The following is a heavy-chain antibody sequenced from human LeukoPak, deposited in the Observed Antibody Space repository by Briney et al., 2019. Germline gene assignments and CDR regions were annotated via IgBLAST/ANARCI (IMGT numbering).Heavy chain of an antibody. CDR1: GGTFSSYA. D-gene: IGHD1-26*01. V-gene: IGHV1-69*05. J-gene: IGHJ4*02. CDR2: IIPIFGTA. Sequence: SVKVSCKASGGTFSSYAISWVRQAPGQGLDWMGRIIPIFGTANYAQKFQGRVTITTDESTSTDYMDLSSLRSEDTAVYYCARGGSYFDSWGQGTLVTVSS. CDR3: ARGGSYFDS.